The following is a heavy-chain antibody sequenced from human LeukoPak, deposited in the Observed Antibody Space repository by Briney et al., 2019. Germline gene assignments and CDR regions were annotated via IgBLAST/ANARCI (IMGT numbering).Heavy chain of an antibody. CDR1: GDTVSRNTAG. Sequence: SQTLSLTCAISGDTVSRNTAGWNWIRQSPSRGLEWLGRTYYRSKWYSDNPLSVKSRITIKPTTSKNQFSMQLNSVTPEDTAVYYWARDTGVRPRVAHFGYWGEGGLGTVSS. V-gene: IGHV6-1*01. CDR3: ARDTGVRPRVAHFGY. J-gene: IGHJ4*02. D-gene: IGHD1-14*01. CDR2: TYYRSKWYS.